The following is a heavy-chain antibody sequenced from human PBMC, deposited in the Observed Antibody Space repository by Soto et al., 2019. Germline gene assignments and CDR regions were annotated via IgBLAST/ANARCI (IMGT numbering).Heavy chain of an antibody. CDR3: ARWFDFWSGYYTGGNWFDP. Sequence: SETLSLTCTVSGGSISSYYWSWIRQPPGKGLEWIGYIYYSGSTNYNPSLKSRVTISVDTSKNQFSLKLSSVTAADTAVYYCARWFDFWSGYYTGGNWFDPWGQGTLVTVSS. CDR1: GGSISSYY. CDR2: IYYSGST. J-gene: IGHJ5*02. D-gene: IGHD3-3*01. V-gene: IGHV4-59*01.